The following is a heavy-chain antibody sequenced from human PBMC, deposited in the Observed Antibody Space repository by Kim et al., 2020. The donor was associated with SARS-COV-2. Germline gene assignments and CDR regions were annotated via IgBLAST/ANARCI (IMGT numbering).Heavy chain of an antibody. Sequence: SETLSLTCTVSGGSISSGGYYWSWIRQHPGKGLEWIGYIYYSGSTYYNPSLKSRVTISVDTSKNQFSLKLSSVTAGDTAVYYCARVTILRIAAREKGEDALDIWGQGTMGTVSS. CDR1: GGSISSGGYY. CDR2: IYYSGST. V-gene: IGHV4-31*03. CDR3: ARVTILRIAAREKGEDALDI. J-gene: IGHJ3*02. D-gene: IGHD6-6*01.